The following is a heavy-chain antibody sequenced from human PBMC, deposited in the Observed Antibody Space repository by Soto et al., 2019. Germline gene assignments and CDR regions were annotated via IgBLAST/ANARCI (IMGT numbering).Heavy chain of an antibody. CDR1: GFTVSSHA. CDR3: APHVSCSGGSCQYDAFAI. Sequence: EVQVVESGGGLVQPGGSLRLSCEGSGFTVSSHAMTWIRQAPGKGPEWFSTITADGGTYYADSVKGRFAMSRDTSESTLYLQMNSLGAEDTAAYYCAPHVSCSGGSCQYDAFAIRGQGTMVTVSS. D-gene: IGHD2-15*01. V-gene: IGHV3-23*04. J-gene: IGHJ3*02. CDR2: ITADGGT.